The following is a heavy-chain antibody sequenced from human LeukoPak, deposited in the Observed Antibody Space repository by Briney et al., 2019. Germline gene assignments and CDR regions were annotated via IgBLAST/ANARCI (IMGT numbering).Heavy chain of an antibody. CDR1: GFNFKDYW. Sequence: HPGGSLRLSCEASGFNFKDYWMSWVRQGPGKGLEWVADIEPDGSGKTYVDSVKGRFTISRDNAKNSLYLQMNSLRAEDTAVYYCARDSGYCSSTSCRRPNWFDPWGQGTLVTVSS. J-gene: IGHJ5*02. V-gene: IGHV3-7*01. CDR2: IEPDGSGK. D-gene: IGHD2-2*01. CDR3: ARDSGYCSSTSCRRPNWFDP.